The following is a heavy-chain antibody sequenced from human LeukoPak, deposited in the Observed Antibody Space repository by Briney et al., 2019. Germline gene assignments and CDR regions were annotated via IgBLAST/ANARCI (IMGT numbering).Heavy chain of an antibody. CDR1: GFTFSSYG. CDR3: AKVVQDIVAVVAPPGSDGMDV. V-gene: IGHV3-30*02. J-gene: IGHJ6*02. D-gene: IGHD2-15*01. Sequence: GGSLRLSCAASGFTFSSYGMHWVRQAPGKGLEWVAFIRYDGSNKYYADSVKGRFTISRDNSKNTLYLQMNSLRAEDTAVYYCAKVVQDIVAVVAPPGSDGMDVWGQGTTVTVSS. CDR2: IRYDGSNK.